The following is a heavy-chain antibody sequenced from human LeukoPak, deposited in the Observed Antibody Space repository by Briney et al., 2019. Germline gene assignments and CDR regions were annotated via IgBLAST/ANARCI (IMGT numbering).Heavy chain of an antibody. V-gene: IGHV4-31*03. J-gene: IGHJ3*02. CDR3: PRAPSRDDAFDI. CDR1: GGSISSGGYY. CDR2: IYYSGST. Sequence: SETLSLTCTVSGGSISSGGYYWSWIRQHPGKGLEWIGYIYYSGSTYYNPSLKSRVTISVDTSKNQFSLKLSSVTAADTAVYYCPRAPSRDDAFDIWGQGTMVTVSS.